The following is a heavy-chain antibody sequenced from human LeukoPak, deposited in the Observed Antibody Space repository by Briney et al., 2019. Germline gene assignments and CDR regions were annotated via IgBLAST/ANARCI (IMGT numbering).Heavy chain of an antibody. V-gene: IGHV1-2*02. D-gene: IGHD2-8*01. Sequence: ASVKVSCKTSGYTLTAYYMYWLRQAPGQRLESMGWIYPNSGATGYAQNFQGRVTMTSDTSASTIYLELSRLRSDDTAVYYCARDGVSATPDFDYWGQGTLVSVSS. J-gene: IGHJ4*02. CDR3: ARDGVSATPDFDY. CDR2: IYPNSGAT. CDR1: GYTLTAYY.